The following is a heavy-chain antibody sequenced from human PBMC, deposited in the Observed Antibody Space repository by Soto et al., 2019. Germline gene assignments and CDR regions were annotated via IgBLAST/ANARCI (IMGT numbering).Heavy chain of an antibody. J-gene: IGHJ4*02. CDR1: GFTFNDAW. Sequence: GGSLRLSCAASGFTFNDAWMNWVRQAPGKGLEWVGRIKSNPDGGTTDYGAPVGDRFIISRDDSKNMLYLQMNSLKIEDTAVYYCATRNPPYFYGLFDYWGQGSLVTVSS. V-gene: IGHV3-15*07. CDR3: ATRNPPYFYGLFDY. CDR2: IKSNPDGGTT. D-gene: IGHD3-10*01.